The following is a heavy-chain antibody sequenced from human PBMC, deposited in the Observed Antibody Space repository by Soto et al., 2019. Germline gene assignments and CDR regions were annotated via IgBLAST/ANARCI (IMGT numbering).Heavy chain of an antibody. V-gene: IGHV4-39*01. CDR1: GGSISSSSYY. J-gene: IGHJ4*02. D-gene: IGHD6-13*01. Sequence: SETLSLTCTVSGGSISSSSYYWGWIRQPPGKGLEWIGSIYYSGSTYYNPSLKSRVTISVDTSKNQFSLKLSSVTAADTAVYYCARLKPLAAAGEYYFDYWGQGTLVTVSS. CDR3: ARLKPLAAAGEYYFDY. CDR2: IYYSGST.